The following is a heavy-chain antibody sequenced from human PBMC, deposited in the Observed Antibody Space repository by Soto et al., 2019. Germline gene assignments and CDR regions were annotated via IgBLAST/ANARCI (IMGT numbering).Heavy chain of an antibody. CDR3: ARYDNSGSHGFDI. J-gene: IGHJ3*02. V-gene: IGHV4-31*03. D-gene: IGHD3-22*01. CDR1: GGSISSGGYY. Sequence: QVQLQESGPGLVKPSQTLSLTCTVSGGSISSGGYYWSWIRQHPGKGLEWIGYIYYSGSTYYNPFLKSRGTISVDTSKKQFSLKLSSVTAADTAVYYCARYDNSGSHGFDIWGQGTMVTVSS. CDR2: IYYSGST.